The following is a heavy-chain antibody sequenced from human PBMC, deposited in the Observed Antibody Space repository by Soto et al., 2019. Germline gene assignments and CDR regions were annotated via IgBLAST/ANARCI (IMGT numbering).Heavy chain of an antibody. D-gene: IGHD2-2*02. CDR2: IWYDGSQK. CDR3: AKEVWGLYTFGRPLYN. V-gene: IGHV3-33*06. Sequence: GGSLRLSCAVSGFNFSKFGMYWVRQAPGKGLEWVAVIWYDGSQKYYTDSVQGRFTISRDNSNNTLYLQMNSLRAEDTAVYYCAKEVWGLYTFGRPLYNWGHGTLVTVSS. J-gene: IGHJ4*01. CDR1: GFNFSKFG.